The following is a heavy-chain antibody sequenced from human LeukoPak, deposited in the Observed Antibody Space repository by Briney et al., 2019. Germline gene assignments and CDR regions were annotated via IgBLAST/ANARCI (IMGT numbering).Heavy chain of an antibody. CDR3: TTSPYYDYVWGSY. V-gene: IGHV3-15*01. D-gene: IGHD3-16*01. CDR2: IKSKTDGGTT. Sequence: GGSLRLSCAASGFTFSNAWMSWVRQAPGKGLEWVGRIKSKTDGGTTDYAAPVKGRFTISSDDSKNTLYLQMNSLKTEDTAVYYCTTSPYYDYVWGSYWGQGTLVTVSS. CDR1: GFTFSNAW. J-gene: IGHJ4*02.